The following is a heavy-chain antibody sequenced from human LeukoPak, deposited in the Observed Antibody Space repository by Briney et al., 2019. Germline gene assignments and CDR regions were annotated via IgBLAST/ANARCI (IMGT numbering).Heavy chain of an antibody. D-gene: IGHD6-13*01. CDR2: IYYSGST. Sequence: PSETLSLTCNVSGGSISRSTYYWGWIRQPPGKGLEWIGSIYYSGSTYYNSSLKSRVTISVDTSKNQFSLKLSSVTAADTAVYYCARHEYSSSWYILGNAFDIWGQGIMVTVSS. CDR1: GGSISRSTYY. V-gene: IGHV4-39*01. J-gene: IGHJ3*02. CDR3: ARHEYSSSWYILGNAFDI.